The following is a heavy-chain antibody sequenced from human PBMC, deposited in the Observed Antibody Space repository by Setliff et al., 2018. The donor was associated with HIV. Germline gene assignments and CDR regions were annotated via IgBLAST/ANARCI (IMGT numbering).Heavy chain of an antibody. CDR3: ARGGSGHFDY. CDR1: GGSLNDYS. V-gene: IGHV4-34*01. CDR2: VNLPKTL. Sequence: SETLSLTCAVYGGSLNDYSWNWIRQSPGKGLEWIGEVNLPKTLNYNPSLKSRVTISVDTSKNQFSLNLSSVTAADTAVYYCARGGSGHFDYWGQGTLVTVSS. D-gene: IGHD5-12*01. J-gene: IGHJ4*02.